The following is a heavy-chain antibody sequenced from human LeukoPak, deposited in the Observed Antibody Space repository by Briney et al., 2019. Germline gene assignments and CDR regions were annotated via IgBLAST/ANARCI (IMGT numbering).Heavy chain of an antibody. CDR2: IYYKGTA. D-gene: IGHD3-16*01. V-gene: IGHV4-59*01. CDR1: GGSISGSY. CDR3: AKFGVDYDMVV. Sequence: SETLSLTCTVFGGSISGSYWTWIRQPPGKGLEWIGQIYYKGTADYNPSLKSRTTISVDTSKNQFSLKLNSVTAADAAVYYCAKFGVDYDMVVWGQGTTVTVSS. J-gene: IGHJ6*02.